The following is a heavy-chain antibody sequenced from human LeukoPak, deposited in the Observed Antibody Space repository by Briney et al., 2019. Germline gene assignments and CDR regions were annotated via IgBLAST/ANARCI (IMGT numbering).Heavy chain of an antibody. CDR2: INHSGST. D-gene: IGHD6-13*01. Sequence: SSETLSLTCAVYGGSFSGYYWSWIRQPPGKGLEWIGEINHSGSTNYNPSLKSRVTISVNTSKNQFSLKLSSVTAADTAVYYCARTMYSSSWYSYRYFDYWGQGTLVTVSS. J-gene: IGHJ4*02. CDR1: GGSFSGYY. CDR3: ARTMYSSSWYSYRYFDY. V-gene: IGHV4-34*01.